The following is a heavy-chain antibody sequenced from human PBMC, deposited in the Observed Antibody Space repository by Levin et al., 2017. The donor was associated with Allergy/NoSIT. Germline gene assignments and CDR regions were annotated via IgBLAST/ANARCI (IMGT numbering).Heavy chain of an antibody. V-gene: IGHV3-15*01. D-gene: IGHD6-19*01. CDR1: GFSFRNAW. CDR2: IRSNTDGGTA. Sequence: GESLKISCAASGFSFRNAWMCWVRQAPGKGLEWVGRIRSNTDGGTADYAAPVKGRFTISRDDSKNMVYVQINSLKIEDTAVYYCTTDLQGLPRWGQGTLVTVSS. CDR3: TTDLQGLPR. J-gene: IGHJ4*02.